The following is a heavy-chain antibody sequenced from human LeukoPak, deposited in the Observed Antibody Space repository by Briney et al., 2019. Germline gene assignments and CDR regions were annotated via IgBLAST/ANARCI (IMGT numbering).Heavy chain of an antibody. Sequence: PGGSLRLSCAASGFTFSSYRMNWVRQAPGKGLEWVSYISSGGSITYYGDSVKGRFTISRDNAKNSLYLQMNSLRAEDTALYYCARGRMVRGVIHYYYYMDVWGKGTTVTVSS. CDR3: ARGRMVRGVIHYYYYMDV. V-gene: IGHV3-48*04. CDR1: GFTFSSYR. D-gene: IGHD3-10*01. CDR2: ISSGGSIT. J-gene: IGHJ6*03.